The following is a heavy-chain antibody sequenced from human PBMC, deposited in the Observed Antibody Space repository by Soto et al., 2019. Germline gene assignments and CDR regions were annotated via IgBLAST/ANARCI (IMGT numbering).Heavy chain of an antibody. CDR2: IIPIFGTA. CDR1: GGTFSSYA. Sequence: QVQLVQSGAEVKKPGSSVKVSCKASGGTFSSYAISWVRQAPGQGLEWMGGIIPIFGTANYAQKFQGRVTITADESTSTAYMELSSLRSEDTAVYYCARALGYCSGGSCYEYYYYGMDVWGQGTTFTVSS. V-gene: IGHV1-69*01. J-gene: IGHJ6*02. CDR3: ARALGYCSGGSCYEYYYYGMDV. D-gene: IGHD2-15*01.